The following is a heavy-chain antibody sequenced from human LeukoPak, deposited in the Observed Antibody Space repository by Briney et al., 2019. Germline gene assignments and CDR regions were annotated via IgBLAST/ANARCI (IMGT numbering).Heavy chain of an antibody. CDR3: AREPITGTTEGCFDY. CDR2: ISSSSRTI. V-gene: IGHV3-48*04. Sequence: PGGSLRLSCAASGFTFSSYSINWVRQAPGKGLEWLSYISSSSRTISYADSLKGRFTVSRDNAKNSLYLQMNSLRAEDTAVYYCAREPITGTTEGCFDYWGQGTLVTVSS. D-gene: IGHD1-20*01. CDR1: GFTFSSYS. J-gene: IGHJ4*02.